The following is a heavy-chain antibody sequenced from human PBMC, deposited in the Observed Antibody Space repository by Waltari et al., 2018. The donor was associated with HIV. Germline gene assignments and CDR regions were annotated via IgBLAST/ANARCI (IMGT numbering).Heavy chain of an antibody. J-gene: IGHJ5*01. D-gene: IGHD3-3*01. CDR1: GLTFDDYR. Sequence: EVQLVESGGGLVQPGRSLRLSCAASGLTFDDYRMPWGRQSPGKGLEWVSGISWNSGITDYGDSVKGRFTISRDNAKNSLYLQMNSLTVEDTAFYYCAKGGSHLTIFEAWFDSWGQGTLVTVSS. CDR3: AKGGSHLTIFEAWFDS. CDR2: ISWNSGIT. V-gene: IGHV3-9*01.